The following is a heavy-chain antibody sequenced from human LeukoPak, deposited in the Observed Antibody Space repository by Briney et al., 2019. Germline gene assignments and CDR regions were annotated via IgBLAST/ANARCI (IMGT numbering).Heavy chain of an antibody. J-gene: IGHJ4*02. CDR1: GGSISSGSYY. Sequence: SETLSLTCTVSGGSISSGSYYWSWIRQPAGKGLEWIGRIYTSGSTNYNPSLKSRVTISVDTSKNQFSLKLSSVTAADTAVYYCARGYCSSTSCSLHLSPYYFDYWGQGTLVTVSS. CDR2: IYTSGST. CDR3: ARGYCSSTSCSLHLSPYYFDY. D-gene: IGHD2-2*01. V-gene: IGHV4-61*02.